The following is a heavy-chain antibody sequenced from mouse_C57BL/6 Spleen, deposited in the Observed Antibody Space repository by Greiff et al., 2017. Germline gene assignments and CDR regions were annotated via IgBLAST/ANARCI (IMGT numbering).Heavy chain of an antibody. J-gene: IGHJ4*01. CDR3: TSARDYAMDY. Sequence: QVQLQQSGAELVRPGASVTLSCKASGYTFTDYEMHWVKQTPVHGLEWIGAIDPETGGTAYNQKFKGKAILTADKSSSTAYMELRSLTSEDSAVYYCTSARDYAMDYWSQGTSVTVSS. V-gene: IGHV1-15*01. CDR2: IDPETGGT. CDR1: GYTFTDYE.